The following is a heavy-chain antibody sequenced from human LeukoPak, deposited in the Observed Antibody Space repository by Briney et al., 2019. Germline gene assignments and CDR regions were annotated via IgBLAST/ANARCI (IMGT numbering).Heavy chain of an antibody. J-gene: IGHJ5*02. CDR3: AKDRVSPGFNWFDP. CDR2: INGRGDNT. D-gene: IGHD2/OR15-2a*01. Sequence: AGSLRLSCAASAVIISSYAMSWVGQGPGKGLEWVSAINGRGDNTYYADFVKGRFTISRDNSKSTVYLQMNSLRTEDTAVYYCAKDRVSPGFNWFDPWGQGTLVTVSS. V-gene: IGHV3-23*01. CDR1: AVIISSYA.